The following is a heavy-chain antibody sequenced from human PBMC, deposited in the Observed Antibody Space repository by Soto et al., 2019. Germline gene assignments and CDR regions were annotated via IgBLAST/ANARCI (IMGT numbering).Heavy chain of an antibody. V-gene: IGHV3-23*01. Sequence: PGGSLRLSCAASGFTFSSYAMSWVRQAPGKGLEWVSAISGSGGSTYYADSVKGRFTISRDNSKNTLYLQMNSLRAEDTAVYYCARGVYYDFLSGPDYWGQGTLVTVSS. CDR1: GFTFSSYA. D-gene: IGHD3-3*01. J-gene: IGHJ4*02. CDR2: ISGSGGST. CDR3: ARGVYYDFLSGPDY.